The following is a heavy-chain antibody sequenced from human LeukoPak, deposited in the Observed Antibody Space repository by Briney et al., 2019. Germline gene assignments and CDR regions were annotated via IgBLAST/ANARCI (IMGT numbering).Heavy chain of an antibody. CDR3: ARGRVSSWLNHFDY. D-gene: IGHD6-13*01. Sequence: SETLSLTCAAYGGTFSGYSWSWVRQPPGKGLEWIGEINHGGSTNYNPSLKSRVTISVDTSKNQFSLKLSSVTAADTAVYYCARGRVSSWLNHFDYCGQGTLVTVSS. CDR1: GGTFSGYS. J-gene: IGHJ4*02. V-gene: IGHV4-34*01. CDR2: INHGGST.